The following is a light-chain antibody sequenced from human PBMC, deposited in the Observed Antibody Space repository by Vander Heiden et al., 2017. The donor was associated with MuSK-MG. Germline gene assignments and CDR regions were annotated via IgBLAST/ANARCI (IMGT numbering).Light chain of an antibody. Sequence: EIVLTQSPATLSVSPGERATLSCRASQSVSSNLAWYQQKPGQAPRRLIYGASTRATGIPARFSGSGSGTEFSLTISSLQSEDFAVYYCQQYNDWRVVTFGQGTKVEIK. CDR2: GAS. CDR3: QQYNDWRVVT. V-gene: IGKV3-15*01. J-gene: IGKJ1*01. CDR1: QSVSSN.